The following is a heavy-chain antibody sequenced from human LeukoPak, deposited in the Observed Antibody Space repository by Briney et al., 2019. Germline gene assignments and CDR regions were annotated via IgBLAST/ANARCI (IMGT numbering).Heavy chain of an antibody. J-gene: IGHJ4*02. Sequence: GGSLRLSCAASGFTFSSYAMSWVRQAPGKGLEWVSSISSSSSYIYYADSVEGRFTISRDNAKNSLYLQMNSLRAEDTAVYYCARGYKQWLVPQYYFDYWGQGTLVTVSS. D-gene: IGHD6-19*01. CDR3: ARGYKQWLVPQYYFDY. CDR1: GFTFSSYA. V-gene: IGHV3-21*01. CDR2: ISSSSSYI.